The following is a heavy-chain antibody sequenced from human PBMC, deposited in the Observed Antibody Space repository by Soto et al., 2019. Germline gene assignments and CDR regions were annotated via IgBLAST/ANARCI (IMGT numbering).Heavy chain of an antibody. D-gene: IGHD3-10*01. V-gene: IGHV1-18*01. CDR2: ISAHSGNT. CDR3: ARVSRDYYASGSDSLDH. J-gene: IGHJ5*02. CDR1: GYSFTSYA. Sequence: QVQLEQSGAEVKKPGASVKVSCKASGYSFTSYAISWVRQAPGQGLEWMGWISAHSGNTNYAPKLQDRVTMTTDTPTGTAYMELRRLRPDDTAIYYCARVSRDYYASGSDSLDHWGLGTLVTVSP.